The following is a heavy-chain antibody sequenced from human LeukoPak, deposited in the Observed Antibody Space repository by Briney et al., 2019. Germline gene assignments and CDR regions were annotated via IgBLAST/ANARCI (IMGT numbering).Heavy chain of an antibody. CDR3: ARASYDYVWGSYREYGWFDP. CDR2: IRSKANSYAT. J-gene: IGHJ5*02. V-gene: IGHV3-73*01. D-gene: IGHD3-16*02. Sequence: GGSLRLSCAASGFTLSGSAMHWVRQASGKGLEWVGRIRSKANSYATAYAASVKGRFTISRDDSKNTAYLQMNSLKTEDTAVYYCARASYDYVWGSYREYGWFDPWGQGTLVTVSS. CDR1: GFTLSGSA.